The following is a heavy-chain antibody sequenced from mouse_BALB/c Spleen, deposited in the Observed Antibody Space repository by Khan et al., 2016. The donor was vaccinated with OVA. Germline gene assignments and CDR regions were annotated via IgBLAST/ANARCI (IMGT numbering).Heavy chain of an antibody. V-gene: IGHV3-2*02. Sequence: EVQLQESGPGLVKPSQSLSLTCTVTGYPITSDYAWNWIRQFPGNKLEWMGYISYSGSTSYNPSLKSRISITRDTSKNQFFLPLNSVTTEDTATYYCARSIMANWGQGTTLTVSS. J-gene: IGHJ2*01. CDR2: ISYSGST. CDR3: ARSIMAN. CDR1: GYPITSDYA.